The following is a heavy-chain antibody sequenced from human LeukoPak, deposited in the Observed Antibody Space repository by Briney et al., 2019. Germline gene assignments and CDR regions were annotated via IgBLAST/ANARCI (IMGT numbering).Heavy chain of an antibody. CDR2: INHSGST. Sequence: PSETLSLTCAVYGGSFSGYYWSWIRQPPGKGLEWIGEINHSGSTNYNPSLKSRVTISVDTSKNQFSLKLSSVTAADTAVYYCARGPVLGLGGFDYWGQGTLVTVSS. V-gene: IGHV4-34*01. J-gene: IGHJ4*02. CDR3: ARGPVLGLGGFDY. D-gene: IGHD3/OR15-3a*01. CDR1: GGSFSGYY.